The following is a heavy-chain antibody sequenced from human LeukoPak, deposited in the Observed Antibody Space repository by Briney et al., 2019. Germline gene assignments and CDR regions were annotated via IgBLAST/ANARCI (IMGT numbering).Heavy chain of an antibody. J-gene: IGHJ6*02. Sequence: PGGSLRLSCAASGFTVSTYYMSWVRQAPGKGLGWVSIIYSGGSTYYADSVKGRFTISRDNSKNTLYLQMNSLRVEDTAVYYCARDHNFGHQGYGYYYGMDVWGQGTTVTVSS. CDR1: GFTVSTYY. CDR3: ARDHNFGHQGYGYYYGMDV. V-gene: IGHV3-53*01. D-gene: IGHD5-18*01. CDR2: IYSGGST.